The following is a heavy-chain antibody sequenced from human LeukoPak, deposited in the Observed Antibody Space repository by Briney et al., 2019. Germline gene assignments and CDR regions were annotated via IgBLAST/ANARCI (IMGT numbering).Heavy chain of an antibody. CDR1: GFTFSSYW. D-gene: IGHD3-10*01. Sequence: GGSLSLFCAASGFTFSSYWMHWVRQAPGKGRVWVSRINSDGGSTSYADSVKGRFTISRDNAKNTLYLQMNSLRAEDTAVYYCASDYYRSGSYPLFDYWGQGTLVTVSS. V-gene: IGHV3-74*01. J-gene: IGHJ4*02. CDR2: INSDGGST. CDR3: ASDYYRSGSYPLFDY.